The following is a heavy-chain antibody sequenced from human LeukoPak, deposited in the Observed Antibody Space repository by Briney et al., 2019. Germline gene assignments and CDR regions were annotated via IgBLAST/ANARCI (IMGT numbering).Heavy chain of an antibody. Sequence: PGGSLRLSCAASLFTFSNYAMSWVRQAPGKGLEWVSAITASGGKTYHADSVKGRFTVSRDNSKNTLYLQMNSLRAEDTALYYCATYSSGWFNFDYWGQGTLVTVSS. V-gene: IGHV3-23*01. D-gene: IGHD6-19*01. CDR2: ITASGGKT. CDR1: LFTFSNYA. J-gene: IGHJ4*02. CDR3: ATYSSGWFNFDY.